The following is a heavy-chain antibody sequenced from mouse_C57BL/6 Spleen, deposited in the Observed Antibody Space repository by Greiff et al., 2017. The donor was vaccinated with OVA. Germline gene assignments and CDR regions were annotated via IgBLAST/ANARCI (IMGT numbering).Heavy chain of an antibody. CDR3: ARRRYYGSSNWYFDV. J-gene: IGHJ1*03. CDR2: ISYSGST. CDR1: GYSITSDY. V-gene: IGHV3-8*01. D-gene: IGHD1-1*01. Sequence: EVKLEESGPGLAKPSQTLSLTCSVTGYSITSDYWNWIRKFPGNKLEYMGYISYSGSTYYNPSLKSRISITRDTSKNQYYLQLNSVTTEDTATYYCARRRYYGSSNWYFDVWGTGTTVTVSS.